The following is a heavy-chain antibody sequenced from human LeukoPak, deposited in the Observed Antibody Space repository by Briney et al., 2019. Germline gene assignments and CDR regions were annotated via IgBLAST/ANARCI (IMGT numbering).Heavy chain of an antibody. Sequence: GESLKISCKGSGYSFTSYWIGWVRQMPGKGLEWMGIIDPVYSDTRYRPSFQGQVTISADTSIGNAYLQWSSLKASDTAMYYCARLSGEGSSSIVDYWGQGTLVTVSS. J-gene: IGHJ4*02. V-gene: IGHV5-51*01. CDR1: GYSFTSYW. CDR2: IDPVYSDT. CDR3: ARLSGEGSSSIVDY. D-gene: IGHD6-6*01.